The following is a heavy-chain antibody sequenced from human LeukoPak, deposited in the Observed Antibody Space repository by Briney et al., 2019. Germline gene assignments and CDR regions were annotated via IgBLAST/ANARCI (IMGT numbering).Heavy chain of an antibody. CDR2: ISGYNGKT. V-gene: IGHV1-18*01. Sequence: VASVNASRKASGYTFNTYGITWVRQAPGQRLKCLGWISGYNGKTKYAQNLQDRVTMTTDTSTTTAYMELRSLRSDDTAVYYCARAGAVVDNWFDPWGQGTLVTVSS. CDR1: GYTFNTYG. CDR3: ARAGAVVDNWFDP. J-gene: IGHJ5*02. D-gene: IGHD2-15*01.